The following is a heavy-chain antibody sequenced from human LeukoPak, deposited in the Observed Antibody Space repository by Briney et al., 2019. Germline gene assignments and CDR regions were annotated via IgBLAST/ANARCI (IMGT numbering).Heavy chain of an antibody. Sequence: SETLSLTCTVSGFSIIRGYYWGWIRQPPGKGLEWIGSIYYSGNTYYNASLKSQVSISIDTSKNQFSLRLTSVTAADTAVYYCARQTGSGLFILPGGQGTLVTVSS. CDR1: GFSIIRGYY. CDR3: ARQTGSGLFILP. D-gene: IGHD3/OR15-3a*01. V-gene: IGHV4-38-2*02. J-gene: IGHJ4*02. CDR2: IYYSGNT.